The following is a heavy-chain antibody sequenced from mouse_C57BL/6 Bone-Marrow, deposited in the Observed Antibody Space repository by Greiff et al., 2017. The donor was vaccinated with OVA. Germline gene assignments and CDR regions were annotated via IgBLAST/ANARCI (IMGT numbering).Heavy chain of an antibody. D-gene: IGHD2-4*01. J-gene: IGHJ1*03. CDR3: TSHDYDGYFDV. Sequence: EVQGVESGEGLVKPGGSLKLSCAASGFTFSSYAMSWVRQTPEKRLEWVAYISSGGDYIYYADTVKGRFTISRDNARNTLYLQMSSLKSEDTARYYCTSHDYDGYFDVWGTGTTVTVSS. V-gene: IGHV5-9-1*02. CDR2: ISSGGDYI. CDR1: GFTFSSYA.